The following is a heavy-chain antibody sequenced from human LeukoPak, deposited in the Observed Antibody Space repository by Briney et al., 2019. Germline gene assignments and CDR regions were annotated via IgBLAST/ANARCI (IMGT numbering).Heavy chain of an antibody. V-gene: IGHV1-46*01. D-gene: IGHD2-21*02. J-gene: IGHJ6*02. Sequence: GASVKVSCKASGYTFTSYYMHWVRQAPGQGLEWMGIINPIGGSTTYAQKFQGRVTRTRDTSTSTVYMELSSLRSEDTSVYYCARDVFVSAMSYGIFDWGQGGTVTASS. CDR2: INPIGGST. CDR3: ARDVFVSAMSYGIFD. CDR1: GYTFTSYY.